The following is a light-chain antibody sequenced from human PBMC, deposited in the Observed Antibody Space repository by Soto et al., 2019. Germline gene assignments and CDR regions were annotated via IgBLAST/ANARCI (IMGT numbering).Light chain of an antibody. J-gene: IGKJ1*01. CDR3: QQYGSSPPWT. CDR2: GAS. V-gene: IGKV3-20*01. Sequence: IVWTQSPGTLSLSPGERATLSGRASQSVSSSYLAWYQQKPGQAPRLLIYGASRRATVIPDMFSGSGSGTDVTLTISRLEHEDVEVYYCQQYGSSPPWTFGQGTTVEIK. CDR1: QSVSSSY.